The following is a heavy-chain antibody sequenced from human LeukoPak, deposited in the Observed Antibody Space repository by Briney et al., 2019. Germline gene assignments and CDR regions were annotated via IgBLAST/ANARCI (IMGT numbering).Heavy chain of an antibody. V-gene: IGHV4-59*01. CDR2: IYYSGST. Sequence: PSETLSLTCTVSGVSISSYYWSWIRQPPGKGLEWIGYIYYSGSTNYNPSLKSRVTISVDTSKNQFSLKLSSVTAADTAVYYCARLSLPANYYYYYYMDVWGKGTTVTVSS. CDR1: GVSISSYY. J-gene: IGHJ6*03. D-gene: IGHD1-26*01. CDR3: ARLSLPANYYYYYYMDV.